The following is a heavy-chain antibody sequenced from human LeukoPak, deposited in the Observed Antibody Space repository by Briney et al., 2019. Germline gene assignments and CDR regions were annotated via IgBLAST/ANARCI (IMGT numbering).Heavy chain of an antibody. CDR1: GFTFSSYS. J-gene: IGHJ3*02. Sequence: PGGSLRLSCAASGFTFSSYSMNWVRQAPGKGLEWVANIKQDGREKYYVDSVKGRFTISRDNAKNSLYLQMNSLRAEDTAVYYCAKRGPRPGRWSDAFNIWGQGTMVTVSS. D-gene: IGHD4-23*01. V-gene: IGHV3-7*03. CDR3: AKRGPRPGRWSDAFNI. CDR2: IKQDGREK.